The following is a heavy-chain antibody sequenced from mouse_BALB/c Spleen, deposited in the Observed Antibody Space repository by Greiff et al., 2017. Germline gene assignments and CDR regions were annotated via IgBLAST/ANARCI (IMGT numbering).Heavy chain of an antibody. V-gene: IGHV5-17*02. D-gene: IGHD4-1*01. CDR1: GFTFSSYG. CDR2: ISSGSSTI. CDR3: GRGNWLDY. J-gene: IGHJ2*01. Sequence: DVKLVESGGGLVQPGGSRKLSCAASGFTFSSYGMHWVRQAPEKGLEWVAYISSGSSTIYYADTVKGRFTISRDNPKNTLFLQMTSLRSEDTAMYYCGRGNWLDYWGQGTTLTVSS.